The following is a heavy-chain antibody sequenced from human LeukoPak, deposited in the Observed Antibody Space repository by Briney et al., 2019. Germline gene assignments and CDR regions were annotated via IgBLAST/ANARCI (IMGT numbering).Heavy chain of an antibody. Sequence: SVKVSCKASGGTFSSYAISWVRQAPGQGLEWMGGIIPIFGTANYAQKFQGRVTITADESTSTAYMELRSLRSDDTAVYYCARGYGTGGLLRYFDWLTAGDYWGQGTLVTVSS. CDR3: ARGYGTGGLLRYFDWLTAGDY. V-gene: IGHV1-69*13. CDR2: IIPIFGTA. CDR1: GGTFSSYA. J-gene: IGHJ4*02. D-gene: IGHD3-9*01.